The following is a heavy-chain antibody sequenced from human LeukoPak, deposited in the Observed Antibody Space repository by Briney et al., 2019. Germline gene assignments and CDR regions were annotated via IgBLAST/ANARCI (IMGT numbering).Heavy chain of an antibody. Sequence: SETLSLTCVVSGGSLSTHHWSWIRQSPGRGLEWIGYISDGGSTNYNPSPKSRVTISVDTSKNQFSLMLSSVTAADTAVYYCARGYDSSAYYPFNYWGQGTLVTVSS. CDR1: GGSLSTHH. CDR3: ARGYDSSAYYPFNY. D-gene: IGHD3-22*01. CDR2: ISDGGST. J-gene: IGHJ4*02. V-gene: IGHV4-59*11.